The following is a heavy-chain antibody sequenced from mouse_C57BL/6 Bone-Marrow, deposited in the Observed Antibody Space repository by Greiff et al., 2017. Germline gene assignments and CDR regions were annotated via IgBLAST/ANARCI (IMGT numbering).Heavy chain of an antibody. CDR2: IDPENGDT. Sequence: EVKLQESGAELVRPGASVKLSCTASGFNIKDDYMHWVKQRPEQGLEWIGWIDPENGDTEYASKFQGKATITADTSSNTAYLQLSSLTSEDTAVYYCTTGWLLTLDFDVWGTGTTVTVSS. D-gene: IGHD2-3*01. V-gene: IGHV14-4*01. CDR3: TTGWLLTLDFDV. J-gene: IGHJ1*03. CDR1: GFNIKDDY.